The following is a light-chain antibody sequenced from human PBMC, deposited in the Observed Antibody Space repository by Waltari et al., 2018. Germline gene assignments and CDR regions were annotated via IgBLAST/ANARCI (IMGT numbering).Light chain of an antibody. J-gene: IGLJ3*02. CDR1: SGHSSNI. CDR3: QTGGHGTWV. CDR2: VNSDGSH. Sequence: QLVLTQSPSASASLGASVKLTCTLSSGHSSNILAWLQQQPRKDPRYLLKVNSDGSHSKGDDIPDRFSGSSSGAERYLTISSLQSEDEADYYCQTGGHGTWVFGGGTKLTVL. V-gene: IGLV4-69*01.